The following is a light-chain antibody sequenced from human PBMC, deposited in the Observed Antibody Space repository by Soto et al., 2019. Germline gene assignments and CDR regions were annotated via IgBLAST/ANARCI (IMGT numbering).Light chain of an antibody. V-gene: IGKV3-20*01. CDR3: QQYGSSRCT. Sequence: EVVLTQSPGTLSLSPGERTTLSCRASQSVSSSYLAWYQQKPGQAPRLLIYAASSRATGIPDRFSGSGSGTDFTLTISRLEPDDFAVYYCQQYGSSRCTFGQGTKVEL. CDR2: AAS. J-gene: IGKJ1*01. CDR1: QSVSSSY.